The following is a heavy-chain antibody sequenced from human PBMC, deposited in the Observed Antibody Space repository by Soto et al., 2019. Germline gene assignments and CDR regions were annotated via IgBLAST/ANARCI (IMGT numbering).Heavy chain of an antibody. V-gene: IGHV3-33*01. J-gene: IGHJ4*02. CDR1: GFTFSTYG. Sequence: GGSLRLSCAASGFTFSTYGVHWVRQAPGKGLEWVAVVWSDGSKELYADSVKDRFTIFRDNSQNTVYLQMNSLRAEDTAVYYCERRSSGTHGVDYWGQGTMVTVSS. CDR3: ERRSSGTHGVDY. CDR2: VWSDGSKE. D-gene: IGHD1-26*01.